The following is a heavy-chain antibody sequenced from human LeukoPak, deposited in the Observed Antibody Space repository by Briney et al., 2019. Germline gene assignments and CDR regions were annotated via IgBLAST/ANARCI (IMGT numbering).Heavy chain of an antibody. CDR2: INHSGST. CDR1: GFTFSSYAM. D-gene: IGHD3-10*01. Sequence: RGSLRVSCAASGFTFSSYAMGWVRQPPGKGLEWIGEINHSGSTNYNPSVKTRVTISLDKSKNQFSLKLTSVTAADTAVYYCARDLPGSGLNLDYWGQGTLVSVSS. CDR3: ARDLPGSGLNLDY. V-gene: IGHV4-4*03. J-gene: IGHJ4*02.